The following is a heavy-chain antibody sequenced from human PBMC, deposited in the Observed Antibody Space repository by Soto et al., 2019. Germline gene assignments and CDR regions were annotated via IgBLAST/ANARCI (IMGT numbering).Heavy chain of an antibody. D-gene: IGHD2-2*01. CDR2: ISYDGSNK. V-gene: IGHV3-30*03. CDR3: ATDTGPDCSSTSCPKPGDAFDI. J-gene: IGHJ3*02. Sequence: QVQLVESGGGVVQPGRSLRLSCAASGFTFSSYGMHWVRQAPGKGLEWVAVISYDGSNKYYADSVKGRFTISRDNSKNTLYMQMNSLIAEDTAVYYCATDTGPDCSSTSCPKPGDAFDIWGQGTMVTVSS. CDR1: GFTFSSYG.